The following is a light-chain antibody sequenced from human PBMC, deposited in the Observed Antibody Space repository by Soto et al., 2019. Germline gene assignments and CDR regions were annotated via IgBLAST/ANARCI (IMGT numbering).Light chain of an antibody. V-gene: IGLV4-69*01. CDR2: INSDGSH. CDR3: QTWGTGIRV. CDR1: SGHSNYA. Sequence: QSVLTQSPSASASLGASVKLTCTLSSGHSNYAIAWHQQQPEKGPRYLMKINSDGSHNKGDGIPDRFSGSSSGAERYLTISSLQSEDEADYYCQTWGTGIRVFGGGTKVTVL. J-gene: IGLJ3*02.